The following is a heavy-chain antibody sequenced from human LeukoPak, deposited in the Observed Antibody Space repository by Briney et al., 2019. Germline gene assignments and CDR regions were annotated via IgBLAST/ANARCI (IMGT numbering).Heavy chain of an antibody. D-gene: IGHD2-15*01. V-gene: IGHV3-48*03. CDR3: AVPGGMDY. CDR2: ISRRGNTI. J-gene: IGHJ4*02. CDR1: GFIFSNYE. Sequence: GGSLRLFCAASGFIFSNYEMNWVRQAPGKGLEWVSYISRRGNTIYYADSVKGRFTISRDNAKNSLYLQMNSLRAEDTAVYYCAVPGGMDYWGQGTLVTVSS.